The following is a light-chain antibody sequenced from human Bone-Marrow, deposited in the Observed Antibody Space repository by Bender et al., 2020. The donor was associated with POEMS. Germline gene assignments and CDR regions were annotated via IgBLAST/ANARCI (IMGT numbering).Light chain of an antibody. CDR2: NNS. CDR1: SSKFGSYP. J-gene: IGLJ3*02. CDR3: ATLDDSLNGWV. Sequence: QSVLIQPPSASGTPGQRVTISCSGSSSKFGSYPVNWYQQLPGAAPKLVIFNNSQRPSGVPDRFSGSNSGTSASLAISGLLSDDEADFYCATLDDSLNGWVFGGGTKLTVL. V-gene: IGLV1-44*01.